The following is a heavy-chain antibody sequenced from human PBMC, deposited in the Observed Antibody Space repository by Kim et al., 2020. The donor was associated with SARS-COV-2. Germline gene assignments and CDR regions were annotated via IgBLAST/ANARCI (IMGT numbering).Heavy chain of an antibody. CDR2: IYYSGST. D-gene: IGHD3-3*01. CDR3: ARSGFGVVILGNWFDP. Sequence: SETLSLTCTVSGGSISSGGYYWSWIRQHPGKGLEWIGYIYYSGSTYYNPSLKSRVTISVDTSKNQFSLKLSSVTAADTAVYYCARSGFGVVILGNWFDPWGQGTLVTVSS. J-gene: IGHJ5*02. V-gene: IGHV4-31*03. CDR1: GGSISSGGYY.